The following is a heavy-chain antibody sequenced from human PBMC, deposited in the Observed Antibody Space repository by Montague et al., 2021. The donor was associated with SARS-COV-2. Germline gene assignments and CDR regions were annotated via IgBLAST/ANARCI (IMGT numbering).Heavy chain of an antibody. Sequence: CAISGDSVSSNTVAWNWFRQSPSRGLEWLGRTYHRSKWYNDYAVSMQSRVTINPDTSKNQFSLHVNSVTPEDTAVYYCARDSEYSTDYWGQGLLVTVSS. CDR3: ARDSEYSTDY. CDR1: GDSVSSNTVA. D-gene: IGHD6-6*01. CDR2: TYHRSKWYN. J-gene: IGHJ4*02. V-gene: IGHV6-1*01.